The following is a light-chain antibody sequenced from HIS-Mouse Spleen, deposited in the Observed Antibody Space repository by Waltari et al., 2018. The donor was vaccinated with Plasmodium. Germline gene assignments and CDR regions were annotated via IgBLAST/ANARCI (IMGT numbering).Light chain of an antibody. J-gene: IGKJ3*01. CDR2: GAS. Sequence: EIVMTQSPATLSVSPGERATLSCRASQSVSSNLAWYQQKPGQAPRHLIYGASTRATGIPEFTLTISSLQSEDFAVYYCQQYNNWSFTFGPGTKVDIK. CDR1: QSVSSN. V-gene: IGKV3-15*01. CDR3: QQYNNWSFT.